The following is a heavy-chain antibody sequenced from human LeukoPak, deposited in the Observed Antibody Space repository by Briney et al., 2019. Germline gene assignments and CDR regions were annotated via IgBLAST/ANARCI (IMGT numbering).Heavy chain of an antibody. CDR3: ARGIDCSSTSCSTNFDY. CDR2: INHSGST. D-gene: IGHD2-2*01. CDR1: GGSFSGYY. Sequence: SETLSLTCAVYGGSFSGYYWSWIRQPPGKGLEWIGEINHSGSTNYNPSLKSRVTISVDTSKNQFSLKLSSVTAADTAVYYCARGIDCSSTSCSTNFDYWGQGTLVTVSS. V-gene: IGHV4-34*01. J-gene: IGHJ4*02.